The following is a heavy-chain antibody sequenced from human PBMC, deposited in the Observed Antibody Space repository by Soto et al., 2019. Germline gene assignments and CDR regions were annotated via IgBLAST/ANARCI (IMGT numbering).Heavy chain of an antibody. Sequence: GGSLRLSCATSGFTFSGFSMNWVRQAPGKGLEWVSSIRSSSSYIYYADSVKGRFTISRDNAKNSLYLQMNSLRAEDTAVYYCARARDSSGYFVGYLCGMDVWGQGTTVTVSS. CDR2: IRSSSSYI. CDR1: GFTFSGFS. J-gene: IGHJ6*02. CDR3: ARARDSSGYFVGYLCGMDV. D-gene: IGHD3-22*01. V-gene: IGHV3-21*06.